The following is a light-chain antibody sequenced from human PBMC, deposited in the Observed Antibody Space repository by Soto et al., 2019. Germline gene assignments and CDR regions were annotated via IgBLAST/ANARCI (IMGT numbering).Light chain of an antibody. CDR3: QQANSFPLT. CDR1: QSISSW. V-gene: IGKV1-12*01. Sequence: DIQLTQSPSRMCDSVVDRVSVTWRARQSISSWLAWYQQKPGKAPKLLIYAASTLQSGVPSRFSGSGSGTDFTLTISSLQPEDFATYYCQQANSFPLTFGGGTKVDIK. CDR2: AAS. J-gene: IGKJ4*01.